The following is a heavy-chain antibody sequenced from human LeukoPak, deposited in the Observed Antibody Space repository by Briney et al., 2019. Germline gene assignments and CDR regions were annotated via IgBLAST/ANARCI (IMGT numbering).Heavy chain of an antibody. CDR3: AKSPYIASHIDFDY. D-gene: IGHD3-16*01. J-gene: IGHJ4*02. CDR2: VSGSGDST. CDR1: GFTFSSYA. V-gene: IGHV3-23*01. Sequence: GSLRLSCAASGFTFSSYAMSWVRQAPGKGLEWVSTVSGSGDSTWYADSVKGRFTISRDNSKSTLYLQMNSLGAEDTAVYYCAKSPYIASHIDFDYWGQGTLVTVSS.